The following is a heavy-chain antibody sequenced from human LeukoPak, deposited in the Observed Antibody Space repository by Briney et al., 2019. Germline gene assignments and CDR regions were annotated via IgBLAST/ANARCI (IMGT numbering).Heavy chain of an antibody. Sequence: AGGSLRLSCAASGFTFSSYTMNWVRQAPGKGLEWVSAISGSSGSRYYADSVKGRFTISRDNSKNTLYLQMKSRRAEDTAEYYCAKDRFYFDYWAQGPLVTVSS. CDR2: ISGSSGSR. J-gene: IGHJ4*02. CDR3: AKDRFYFDY. CDR1: GFTFSSYT. V-gene: IGHV3-23*01.